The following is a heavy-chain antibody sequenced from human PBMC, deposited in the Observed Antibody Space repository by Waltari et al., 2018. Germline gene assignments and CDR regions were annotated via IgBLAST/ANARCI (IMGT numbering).Heavy chain of an antibody. CDR2: ISWNSGSI. J-gene: IGHJ4*02. CDR1: GFTFDDYS. CDR3: AKVIPAAGTI. Sequence: EVQLVASGGGLVQPGRSLRLSCAASGFTFDDYSMHWGRHSPGKGLEWVSCISWNSGSIGYADSVKGRFTISRDNAKNSLYLKMNSLRAEDTALYYCAKVIPAAGTIWCQGTLVTVSS. V-gene: IGHV3-9*01. D-gene: IGHD6-13*01.